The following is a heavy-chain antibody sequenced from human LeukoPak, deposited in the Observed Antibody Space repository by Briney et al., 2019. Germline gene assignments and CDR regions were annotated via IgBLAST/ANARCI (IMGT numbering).Heavy chain of an antibody. J-gene: IGHJ4*02. CDR3: ARLGGNLIVVVIDY. CDR1: GGSISSSSYY. Sequence: PSETLSLTCTVSGGSISSSSYYWGWIRQPPGKGLEWIGSIYYSGSTYYNPSLKSRVTISVDTSKNQFSLKLSSVTAADTAVYYCARLGGNLIVVVIDYWGQGTLVTVSS. V-gene: IGHV4-39*01. CDR2: IYYSGST. D-gene: IGHD3-22*01.